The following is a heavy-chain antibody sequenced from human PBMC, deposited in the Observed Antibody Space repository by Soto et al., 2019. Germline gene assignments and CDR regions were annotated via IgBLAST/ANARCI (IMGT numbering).Heavy chain of an antibody. Sequence: QVQLVQSGAEVKKPGSSVKVSCKASGGTFSSHAISWVRQAPGQGLEWMGGIIPIFGTANYAQKFQGRVTITADESTSTAYMELSSLRSEDTAVYYCARGYCSSTSCLNYYYYGMDVWGQGTTVTVSS. J-gene: IGHJ6*02. CDR1: GGTFSSHA. V-gene: IGHV1-69*01. CDR3: ARGYCSSTSCLNYYYYGMDV. CDR2: IIPIFGTA. D-gene: IGHD2-2*01.